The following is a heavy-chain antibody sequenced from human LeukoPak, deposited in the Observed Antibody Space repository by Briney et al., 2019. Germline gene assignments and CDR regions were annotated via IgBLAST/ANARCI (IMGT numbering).Heavy chain of an antibody. V-gene: IGHV3-30*04. J-gene: IGHJ4*02. D-gene: IGHD1-26*01. CDR3: AREGIVGAYFDY. CDR1: GFTFSSYA. CDR2: ISYDGSNK. Sequence: GRSLRLSCAASGFTFSSYAMHWVRQAPGKGLEWVAVISYDGSNKYYADSVKGRFTISRDNSKNTLYLQMNSLGAEDTAVYYCAREGIVGAYFDYWGQGTLVTVSS.